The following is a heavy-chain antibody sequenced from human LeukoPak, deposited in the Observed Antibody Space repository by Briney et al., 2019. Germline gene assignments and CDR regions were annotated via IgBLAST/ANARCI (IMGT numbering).Heavy chain of an antibody. CDR1: GFTFSSYS. J-gene: IGHJ4*02. CDR2: ISSSSSYI. D-gene: IGHD6-19*01. Sequence: AGGSLRLSCAASGFTFSSYSMNWVRQAPGKGPEWVSSISSSSSYIYYADSVKGRFTISRDNAKNSLYLQMNSLRAEDTAVYYCARGPSVVSGWYYWGQGTLVTVSS. CDR3: ARGPSVVSGWYY. V-gene: IGHV3-21*01.